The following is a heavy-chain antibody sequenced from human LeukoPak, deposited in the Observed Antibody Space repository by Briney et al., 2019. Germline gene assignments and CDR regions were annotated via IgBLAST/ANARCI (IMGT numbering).Heavy chain of an antibody. CDR1: GVTFSSYA. V-gene: IGHV3-30-3*01. J-gene: IGHJ4*02. D-gene: IGHD3-22*01. Sequence: PGGSLRLSCAASGVTFSSYAMHWVRQAPGKGLEWVAVISYDGSNKYYADSVKGRFTISRDNSKNTLYLQMNSLRAEDTAVYYCARDWGEVITTPFDYWGQGTLVTVSS. CDR3: ARDWGEVITTPFDY. CDR2: ISYDGSNK.